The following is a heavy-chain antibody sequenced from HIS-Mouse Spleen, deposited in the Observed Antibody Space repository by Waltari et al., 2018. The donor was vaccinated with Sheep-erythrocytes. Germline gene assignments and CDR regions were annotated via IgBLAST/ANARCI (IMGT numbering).Heavy chain of an antibody. J-gene: IGHJ6*02. Sequence: EVQLVESGGGLVKPGGSLRLSCAASGFTFSSYSMNWVRQAPGKVCEWVSSIRNRRRYRYYEDSVKGRLTISRDNAKNSLYLQMNSLRAEDTAVYYCARSRARDYGMDVWGQGTTVTVSS. D-gene: IGHD2-15*01. CDR1: GFTFSSYS. CDR3: ARSRARDYGMDV. V-gene: IGHV3-21*01. CDR2: IRNRRRYR.